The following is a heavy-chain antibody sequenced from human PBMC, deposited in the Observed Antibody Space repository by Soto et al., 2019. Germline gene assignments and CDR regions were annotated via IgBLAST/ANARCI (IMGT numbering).Heavy chain of an antibody. J-gene: IGHJ4*01. D-gene: IGHD3-10*01. CDR2: IYPGDSET. V-gene: IGHV5-51*01. CDR1: AYTFTNYY. CDR3: GPTRHYHGAAFDS. Sequence: GESLKISCNGSAYTFTNYYIGWVRQVAGKGLEWMGIIYPGDSETTYSPSFQGQVTFSVDKSLNTAYVQWSSLKEPDTAIYYCGPTRHYHGAAFDSWGHGTLVTVS.